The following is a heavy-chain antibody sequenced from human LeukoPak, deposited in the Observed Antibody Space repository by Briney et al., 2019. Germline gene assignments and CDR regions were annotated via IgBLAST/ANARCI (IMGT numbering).Heavy chain of an antibody. Sequence: GASVKVSCKASGYTFTSYAMNWVRQAPGQGLEWMGWINTNTGNPTYAQGFTGRFVFSLDTSVSTAYLQITSLGSEDTAVYYCARKPWGGIAVADSWFDPWGQGTRVTVSS. CDR1: GYTFTSYA. V-gene: IGHV7-4-1*02. CDR3: ARKPWGGIAVADSWFDP. D-gene: IGHD6-19*01. J-gene: IGHJ5*02. CDR2: INTNTGNP.